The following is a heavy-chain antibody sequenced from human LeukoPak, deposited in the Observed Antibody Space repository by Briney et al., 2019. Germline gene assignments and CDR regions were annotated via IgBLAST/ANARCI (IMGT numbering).Heavy chain of an antibody. Sequence: ASVKVSCKASGYTFTSYYMHWVRQAPGQGLEWMGLINPTGGSTGYAQKFQGRVTMTRDTSTSTVYMELSSLRSEDTAVYYCARAPRRGLMTNDYWGQGTLVTVSS. CDR2: INPTGGST. J-gene: IGHJ4*02. CDR3: ARAPRRGLMTNDY. CDR1: GYTFTSYY. D-gene: IGHD3-16*01. V-gene: IGHV1-46*01.